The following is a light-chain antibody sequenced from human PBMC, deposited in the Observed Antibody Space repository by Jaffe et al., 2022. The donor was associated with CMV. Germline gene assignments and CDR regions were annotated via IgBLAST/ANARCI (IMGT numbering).Light chain of an antibody. CDR3: CSYGGTAMSGGSATPVL. CDR2: EVN. V-gene: IGLV2-23*02. CDR1: STNIGTNR. J-gene: IGLJ2*01. Sequence: QSALTQPASMSGSPGQSISISCTGTSTNIGTNRVSWYQQHPGKAPKLVIFEVNQRPSGISHRFSGSRSGNTASLTISGLQAEDEADYYCCSYGGTAMSGGSATPVLFGGGTKLAVL.